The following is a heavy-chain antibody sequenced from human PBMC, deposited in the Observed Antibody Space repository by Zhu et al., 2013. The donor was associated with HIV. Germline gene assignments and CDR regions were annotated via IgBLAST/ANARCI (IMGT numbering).Heavy chain of an antibody. Sequence: QVQLVQSGAEVKKPGASVKVSCKASGYTFTGYYMHWVRQAPGQGLEWMGWINPNSGDTNYAQKFQGRVTMTRDTSINTAYMELSRLRSDDTAVYYCARGSYCSITSCLEEYYFDYWGQGALVTVSS. CDR3: ARGSYCSITSCLEEYYFDY. V-gene: IGHV1-2*02. CDR2: INPNSGDT. CDR1: GYTFTGYY. D-gene: IGHD2-2*01. J-gene: IGHJ4*02.